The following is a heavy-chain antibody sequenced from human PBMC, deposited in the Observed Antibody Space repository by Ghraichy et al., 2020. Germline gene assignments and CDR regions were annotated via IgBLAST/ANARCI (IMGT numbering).Heavy chain of an antibody. CDR1: GGSISSYY. V-gene: IGHV4-59*01. CDR2: IYDSGST. J-gene: IGHJ4*02. CDR3: ARSRRVTTVTWIDY. D-gene: IGHD4-17*01. Sequence: SLTCTVSGGSISSYYWTWIRLPPGKGLEWIGYIYDSGSTNYNPSLKSRVTISVDTSKKQFSLKLTSLTAADTAVYFCARSRRVTTVTWIDYWGQGRLVTVSS.